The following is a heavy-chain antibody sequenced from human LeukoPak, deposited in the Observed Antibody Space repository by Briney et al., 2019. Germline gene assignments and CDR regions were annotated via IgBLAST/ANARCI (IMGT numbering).Heavy chain of an antibody. V-gene: IGHV3-7*01. D-gene: IGHD1-26*01. CDR1: GFTFSSYW. Sequence: GGSLRLSCAASGFTFSSYWMTWIRQVPGKGLELVASIKRDGSDTKYVDSVKGRFTISRDNGQNTLYLQMDSLRVEDTALYYCARDHYLPMPGALFWGSKERGEQGTWFDPWGQGTLVTVSS. J-gene: IGHJ5*02. CDR3: ARDHYLPMPGALFWGSKERGEQGTWFDP. CDR2: IKRDGSDT.